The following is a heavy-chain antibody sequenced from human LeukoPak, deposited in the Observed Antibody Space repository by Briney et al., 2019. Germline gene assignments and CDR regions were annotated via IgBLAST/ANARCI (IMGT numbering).Heavy chain of an antibody. V-gene: IGHV1-46*01. CDR1: GYTFTSYY. CDR3: ARGVGAVAGTHYYYMGV. Sequence: AASVKVSCKASGYTFTSYYMHWVRQAPGQGLEWMGIINPSGGSTSYAQKFQGRVTMTRDMSTSTVYMELSSLRSEDTAVYYCARGVGAVAGTHYYYMGVWGKGTTVTVSS. J-gene: IGHJ6*03. D-gene: IGHD6-19*01. CDR2: INPSGGST.